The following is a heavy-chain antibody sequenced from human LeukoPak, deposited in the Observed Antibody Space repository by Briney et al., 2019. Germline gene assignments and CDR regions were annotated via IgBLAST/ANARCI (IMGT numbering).Heavy chain of an antibody. V-gene: IGHV1-2*02. CDR2: INPNSGGT. J-gene: IGHJ4*02. Sequence: ASVKVSCEASGYTFTGYYMHWVRQAPGQGLEWMGWINPNSGGTNYAQKFQGRVTMTRDTSISTAYMELSRLRSDDTAVYYCAMLGYDSSGYYHGAFDYWGQGTLVTVSS. D-gene: IGHD3-22*01. CDR1: GYTFTGYY. CDR3: AMLGYDSSGYYHGAFDY.